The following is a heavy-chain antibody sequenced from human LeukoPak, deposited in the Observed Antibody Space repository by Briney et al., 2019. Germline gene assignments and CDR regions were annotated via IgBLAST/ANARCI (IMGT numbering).Heavy chain of an antibody. CDR2: ISHDGSNK. CDR3: AKDSRAVVGGGSVMDV. D-gene: IGHD2-15*01. V-gene: IGHV3-30*18. J-gene: IGHJ6*02. Sequence: PGRSLRLSCAASEFTFSSYGMHWVRQAPGKGLEWVAVISHDGSNKYYADSVKGRFTISRDNAKNSLYLQMNSLRAEDTALYYCAKDSRAVVGGGSVMDVWGQGTTVTVSS. CDR1: EFTFSSYG.